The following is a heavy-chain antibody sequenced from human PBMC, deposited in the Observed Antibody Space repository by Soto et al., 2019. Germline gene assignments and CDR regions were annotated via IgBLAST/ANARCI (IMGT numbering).Heavy chain of an antibody. V-gene: IGHV3-74*01. CDR1: GITFTNYW. J-gene: IGHJ4*02. CDR3: VTVFEH. CDR2: VDSDGRGT. Sequence: EVQLVESGGGSVQPGGSLRLSCVASGITFTNYWMHWVRQVPGKGLVWVARVDSDGRGTSYADFVKGRFTISRDNAKNTLYLQRNSLRVEDTAMYYCVTVFEHWGQGIPVTVSS.